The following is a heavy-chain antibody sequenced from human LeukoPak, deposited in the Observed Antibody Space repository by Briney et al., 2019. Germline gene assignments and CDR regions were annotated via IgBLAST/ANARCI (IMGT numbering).Heavy chain of an antibody. Sequence: GGSLRLSCAASGFTFSSHAMYWVRQAPGKGLDWVAVISVDGGDKFYAESVRGRFTISRDDSKNTLYLQMTSLRAEDTSVYYCARDSFDCSRPGSGRIADLPDYWGQGTLVTVSS. V-gene: IGHV3-30*04. D-gene: IGHD2-15*01. CDR3: ARDSFDCSRPGSGRIADLPDY. CDR1: GFTFSSHA. J-gene: IGHJ4*02. CDR2: ISVDGGDK.